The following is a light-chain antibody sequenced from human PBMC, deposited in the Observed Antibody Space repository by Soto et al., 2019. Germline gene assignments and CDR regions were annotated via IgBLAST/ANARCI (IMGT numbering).Light chain of an antibody. Sequence: EIVLTQSPATLSLSPGQRATLFCRASQNVNNYLAWYQQKPGQAPRLLIYDAPNRATGIPSRFSGTGSETDFTLTISGLQSEDSAIYFCQQYNNWPFSFGQGTRLEIK. CDR2: DAP. J-gene: IGKJ5*01. CDR3: QQYNNWPFS. V-gene: IGKV3-11*01. CDR1: QNVNNY.